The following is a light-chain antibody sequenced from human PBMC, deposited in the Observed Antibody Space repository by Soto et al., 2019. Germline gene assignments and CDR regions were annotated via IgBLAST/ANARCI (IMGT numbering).Light chain of an antibody. V-gene: IGKV3-15*01. CDR2: GAS. Sequence: EIVMTQSPATLSVSPGERATLSCRASQSVSSNLACNQQKPGQAPRLLIYGASTRATGIPARFSGSGSGTEFTLTISSLQSEDFAVYYCLHHNNRPRTFGQGTKVEI. CDR3: LHHNNRPRT. CDR1: QSVSSN. J-gene: IGKJ1*01.